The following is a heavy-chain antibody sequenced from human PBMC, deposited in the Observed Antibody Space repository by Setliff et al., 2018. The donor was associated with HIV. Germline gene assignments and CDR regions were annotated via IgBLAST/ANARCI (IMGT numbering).Heavy chain of an antibody. CDR3: ARGVGATSAQH. Sequence: ASVKVSCKASGYRFISYGITWVRQAPGQGPEWMGYMSVYNAKADYAQKYQGRVTMTTDTSTSTVYMELRSLTSDDTAVYYCARGVGATSAQHWGQGTLVTVSS. CDR1: GYRFISYG. D-gene: IGHD1-26*01. V-gene: IGHV1-18*01. J-gene: IGHJ1*01. CDR2: MSVYNAKA.